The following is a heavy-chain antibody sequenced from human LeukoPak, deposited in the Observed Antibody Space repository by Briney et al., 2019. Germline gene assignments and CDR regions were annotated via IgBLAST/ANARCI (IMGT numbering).Heavy chain of an antibody. CDR2: ISAYNGNT. Sequence: ASVKVSCKASGYTFTSYGISWVRQAPGQGLEWMGWISAYNGNTNYAQKLQGRVTMTTDTSTSTAYMELRSLRSDDTAVYYCARVAGHCSSTSCYGPFGYWGQGTLATVSS. D-gene: IGHD2-2*01. J-gene: IGHJ4*02. V-gene: IGHV1-18*01. CDR3: ARVAGHCSSTSCYGPFGY. CDR1: GYTFTSYG.